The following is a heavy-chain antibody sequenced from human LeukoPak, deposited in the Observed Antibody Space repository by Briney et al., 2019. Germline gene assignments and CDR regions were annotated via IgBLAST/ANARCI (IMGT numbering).Heavy chain of an antibody. J-gene: IGHJ4*02. Sequence: SGPVLVKPTETLTLTCTVSGFSLSNARMGVSWIRQPPGKGLEWIGEINQSGSTNYNPSLKSRVTISVDTSKNQFSLKLNSVTAADTAVYYCARGDVESNYWSTRLFDSWGQGTLVTVSS. V-gene: IGHV4-4*02. CDR1: GFSLSNARMG. CDR2: INQSGST. CDR3: ARGDVESNYWSTRLFDS. D-gene: IGHD4-11*01.